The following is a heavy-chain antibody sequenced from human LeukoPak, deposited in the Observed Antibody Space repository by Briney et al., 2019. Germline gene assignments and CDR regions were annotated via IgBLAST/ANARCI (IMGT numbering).Heavy chain of an antibody. Sequence: GGSLRLSCAASGFTLSSYAMSWVRQAPGKGLARVSGISGSGGSTYYADSVKGRFTISRDNSKNTLYLQINSLRAEDTAVYYCAKGGDCLTRYFELWGRGNLGTGSS. CDR1: GFTLSSYA. V-gene: IGHV3-23*01. CDR3: AKGGDCLTRYFEL. D-gene: IGHD3-16*01. CDR2: ISGSGGST. J-gene: IGHJ2*01.